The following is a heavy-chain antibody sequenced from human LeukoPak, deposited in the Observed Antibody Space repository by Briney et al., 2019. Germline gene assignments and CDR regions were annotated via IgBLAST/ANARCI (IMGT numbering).Heavy chain of an antibody. D-gene: IGHD1-20*01. Sequence: SVKVSCKASGGTFSSYAISWVRQAPGQGLEWMGGIIPIFSTANYAQKFQGRVTITADESTSTAYMELSSLRSEDTAVYYCARETPSITGTTGAFDYWGQGTLVTVSS. J-gene: IGHJ4*02. CDR1: GGTFSSYA. V-gene: IGHV1-69*13. CDR2: IIPIFSTA. CDR3: ARETPSITGTTGAFDY.